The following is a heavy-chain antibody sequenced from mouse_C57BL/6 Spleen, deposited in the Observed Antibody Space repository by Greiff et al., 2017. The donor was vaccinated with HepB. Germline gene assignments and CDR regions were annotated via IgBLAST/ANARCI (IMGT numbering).Heavy chain of an antibody. J-gene: IGHJ4*01. V-gene: IGHV1-4*01. D-gene: IGHD1-1*01. Sequence: VKLVESGAELARPGASVKMSCKASGYTFTSYTMHWVKQRPGQGLEWIGYINPSSGYTKYNQKFKDKATLTADKSSSTAYMQLSSLTSEDSAVYYCARCSRYAMDYWGQGTSVTVSS. CDR1: GYTFTSYT. CDR3: ARCSRYAMDY. CDR2: INPSSGYT.